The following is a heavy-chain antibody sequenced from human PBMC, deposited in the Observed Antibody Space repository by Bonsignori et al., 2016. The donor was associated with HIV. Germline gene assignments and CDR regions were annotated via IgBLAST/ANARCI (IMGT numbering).Heavy chain of an antibody. CDR3: AREGGSNSGAGST. J-gene: IGHJ5*02. Sequence: WVRQAPGQGLEYMGTIIPILGITNSAQKFHGRVSITADKSTDTVYMELSSLRSEDTAVYYCAREGGSNSGAGSTWGQGTLVTVSS. D-gene: IGHD4-23*01. CDR2: IIPILGIT. V-gene: IGHV1-69*04.